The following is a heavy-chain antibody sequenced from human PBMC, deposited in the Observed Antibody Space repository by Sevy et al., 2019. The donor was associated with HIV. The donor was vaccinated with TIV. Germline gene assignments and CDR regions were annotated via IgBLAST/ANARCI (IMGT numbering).Heavy chain of an antibody. CDR2: VSGNGFDK. V-gene: IGHV3-23*01. CDR1: GFTFNTYA. Sequence: GGSLRLSCAASGFTFNTYAMNWVRQAPGKGLEWVSSVSGNGFDKYYADTVKGRFTTYRDNYRNTVSMQMNSLRVDVAGIYNCVKGSDTAEYAPATAPSYIHYYEIDVWGQGTTVTVSS. CDR3: VKGSDTAEYAPATAPSYIHYYEIDV. J-gene: IGHJ6*02. D-gene: IGHD2-15*01.